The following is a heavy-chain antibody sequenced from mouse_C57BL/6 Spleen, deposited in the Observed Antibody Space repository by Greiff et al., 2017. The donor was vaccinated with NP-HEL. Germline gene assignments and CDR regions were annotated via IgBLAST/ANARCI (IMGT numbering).Heavy chain of an antibody. Sequence: EVQLQQSGPELVKPGASVKISCKASGYTFTDYYMNWVKQSHGKSLEWIGDINPNNGGTSYNQKFKGKATLTVDKSSSTAYMELRSLTSEDSAVYYCARMGDYDYDGAMDYWGQGTSVTVSS. V-gene: IGHV1-26*01. CDR1: GYTFTDYY. D-gene: IGHD2-4*01. CDR2: INPNNGGT. CDR3: ARMGDYDYDGAMDY. J-gene: IGHJ4*01.